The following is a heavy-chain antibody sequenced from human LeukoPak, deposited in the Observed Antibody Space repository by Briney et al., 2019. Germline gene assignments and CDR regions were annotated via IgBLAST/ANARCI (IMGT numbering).Heavy chain of an antibody. Sequence: ASVKVSCKASGYTFTSYGISWVRQAPGQGLEWMGWISTYNGNTNYAQKLQGRVTMTTDTSTSTAYMELRSLRSDDTAVYYCARARYCSSTSCHQYNWFDPWGQGTLVTVSS. CDR3: ARARYCSSTSCHQYNWFDP. J-gene: IGHJ5*02. V-gene: IGHV1-18*04. D-gene: IGHD2-2*01. CDR1: GYTFTSYG. CDR2: ISTYNGNT.